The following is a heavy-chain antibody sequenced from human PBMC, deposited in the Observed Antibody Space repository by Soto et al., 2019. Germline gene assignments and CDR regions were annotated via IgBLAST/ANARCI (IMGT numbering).Heavy chain of an antibody. J-gene: IGHJ4*02. Sequence: PGGSLRLSCAASGFTVSSNYMSWVRQAPGKGLEWVSVIYSGGSTYYADSVKGRFTISRHNAKNTLFLQMNSLRAEDTAVYYCARVKTGSAAGIGSPADYWGQGTLVTVSS. CDR1: GFTVSSNY. V-gene: IGHV3-53*01. D-gene: IGHD6-13*01. CDR3: ARVKTGSAAGIGSPADY. CDR2: IYSGGST.